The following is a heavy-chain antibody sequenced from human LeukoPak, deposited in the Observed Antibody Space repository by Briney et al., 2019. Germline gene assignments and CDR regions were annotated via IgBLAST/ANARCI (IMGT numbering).Heavy chain of an antibody. D-gene: IGHD2-15*01. V-gene: IGHV4-38-2*02. J-gene: IGHJ6*03. CDR1: GFYISSGYY. Sequence: SETLSLTCSVSGFYISSGYYWGWMRQPPGKGLEYIGSIFHSESTYSNPSLRSRVTISVDTSKNQFSLKLSSVTAADTAVYYCASFYCSGGSCYQYYYYYYMDVWGKGTTVTISS. CDR2: IFHSEST. CDR3: ASFYCSGGSCYQYYYYYYMDV.